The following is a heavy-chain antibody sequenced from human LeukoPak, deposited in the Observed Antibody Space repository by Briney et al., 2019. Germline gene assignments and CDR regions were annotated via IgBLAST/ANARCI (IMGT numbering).Heavy chain of an antibody. J-gene: IGHJ4*02. CDR2: ISSSSSYI. CDR3: ARAFADGYNSLPFDY. CDR1: GFTFSSYS. Sequence: GGSLRLSCAASGFTFSSYSMNWVRQAPGKGLEWVSSISSSSSYIYYADSVKGRFTISRDNAKNSLYLQMNSLRAEDTAVYYCARAFADGYNSLPFDYWGQGTLVTVSS. V-gene: IGHV3-21*01. D-gene: IGHD5-24*01.